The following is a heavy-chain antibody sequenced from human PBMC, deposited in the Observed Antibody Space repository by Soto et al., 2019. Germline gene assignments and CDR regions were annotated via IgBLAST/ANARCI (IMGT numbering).Heavy chain of an antibody. J-gene: IGHJ4*02. Sequence: QVQLVQSGAEEKKPGASVKVSCKASGYTFTSYAMHWVRQAPGQRLEWMGWINAGNGNTKYSQKLQGRVTITRDTSASTAYMGLSSLRSEDTAVYYCARSIVVVTALDYWGQGTLVTVSS. CDR2: INAGNGNT. CDR3: ARSIVVVTALDY. CDR1: GYTFTSYA. D-gene: IGHD2-21*02. V-gene: IGHV1-3*05.